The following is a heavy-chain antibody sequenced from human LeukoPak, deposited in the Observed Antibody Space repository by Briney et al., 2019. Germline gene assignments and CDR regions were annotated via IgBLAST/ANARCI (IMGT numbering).Heavy chain of an antibody. CDR3: ARGNWFDT. D-gene: IGHD1-26*01. V-gene: IGHV3-9*03. CDR2: INWDSVSI. J-gene: IGHJ5*02. Sequence: PGGSLRLSCAASGFTFDGYAMHWVRQAPGKGLEWVSGINWDSVSITYADSVKGRFTISRDNAKNSLYLQMNGLRVEDMALYYCARGNWFDTWGQGTLVTVSS. CDR1: GFTFDGYA.